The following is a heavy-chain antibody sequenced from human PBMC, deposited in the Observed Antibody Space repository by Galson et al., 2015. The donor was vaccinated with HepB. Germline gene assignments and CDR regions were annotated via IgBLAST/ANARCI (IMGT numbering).Heavy chain of an antibody. D-gene: IGHD3-22*01. V-gene: IGHV3-11*06. CDR2: ISSSSSYT. CDR1: GFTFSDYY. CDR3: ARLGYYYDSSGYSAIDY. J-gene: IGHJ4*02. Sequence: SLRLSCAASGFTFSDYYMSWIRQAPGKGLEWVSYISSSSSYTNYADSVKGRFTISRDNAKNSLYLQMNSLRAEDTAVYYCARLGYYYDSSGYSAIDYWGQGTLVTVSS.